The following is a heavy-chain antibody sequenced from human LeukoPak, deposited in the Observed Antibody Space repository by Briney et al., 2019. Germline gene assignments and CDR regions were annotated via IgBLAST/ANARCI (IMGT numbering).Heavy chain of an antibody. CDR2: IFFSGST. CDR3: AREPKRGFYYDSSPRGYFDS. CDR1: GGSISPYY. Sequence: SETLSLTCTVSGGSISPYYWSWIRQPPGKGLEWIGYIFFSGSTYYNPSLKSRVTISIDTSKNQFSLQLSSVTAADTALYYCAREPKRGFYYDSSPRGYFDSWGQGTLVTVSS. D-gene: IGHD3-22*01. J-gene: IGHJ4*02. V-gene: IGHV4-59*01.